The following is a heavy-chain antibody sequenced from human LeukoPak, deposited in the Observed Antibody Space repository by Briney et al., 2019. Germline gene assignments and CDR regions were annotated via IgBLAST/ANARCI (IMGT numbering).Heavy chain of an antibody. CDR3: AKSGGYGLIDY. CDR1: GGSISSSDYY. J-gene: IGHJ4*02. V-gene: IGHV4-39*01. Sequence: PSETLSLTCTVSGGSISSSDYYWGWIRQPPGRGLEWVGSIYYSGSTYYSPSLKSRVTISVDTSKNQFSLRLNSVTAADTAMYYCAKSGGYGLIDYWGQGTLVTVSS. CDR2: IYYSGST. D-gene: IGHD1-26*01.